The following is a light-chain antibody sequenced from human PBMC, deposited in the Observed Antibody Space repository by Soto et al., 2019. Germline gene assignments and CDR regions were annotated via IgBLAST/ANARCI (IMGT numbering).Light chain of an antibody. Sequence: QSALTQPPSASGSPGQSVTISCTGTSSDVGAYNYVAWYQQHPGKAPKLMIYEVTKRPSGVPDRFSGSKSGNTASLTVSGLQAEDEADYYCSSYRVFGGGTKVTVL. CDR2: EVT. CDR1: SSDVGAYNY. CDR3: SSYRV. V-gene: IGLV2-8*01. J-gene: IGLJ2*01.